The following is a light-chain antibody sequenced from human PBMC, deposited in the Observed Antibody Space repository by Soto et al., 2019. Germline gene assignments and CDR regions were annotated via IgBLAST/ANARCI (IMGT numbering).Light chain of an antibody. V-gene: IGKV3-20*01. Sequence: DIVWTQSPGTLSLSPGERATLSCRASQSVSSSYLAWYQQKPGQAPRLLIYGASIRATGIPDRFSGSGTGTDFTLTIIRLEPEDFAVYYCQQYGSSPLTFGGGTKVEIK. CDR3: QQYGSSPLT. CDR1: QSVSSSY. J-gene: IGKJ4*01. CDR2: GAS.